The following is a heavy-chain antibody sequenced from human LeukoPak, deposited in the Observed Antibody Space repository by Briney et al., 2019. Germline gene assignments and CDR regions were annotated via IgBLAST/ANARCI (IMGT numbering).Heavy chain of an antibody. Sequence: ASVKVSCKASGYAFTAYCIFWVRQAPGQGLEWIGWINPNSGVANYAQKFQGRVTMTSDTSINTVYMELNSLRSDDTAVFYCARDGLYNWNYALDSWGQGTLVTVSS. CDR2: INPNSGVA. V-gene: IGHV1-2*02. CDR3: ARDGLYNWNYALDS. CDR1: GYAFTAYC. J-gene: IGHJ4*02. D-gene: IGHD1-7*01.